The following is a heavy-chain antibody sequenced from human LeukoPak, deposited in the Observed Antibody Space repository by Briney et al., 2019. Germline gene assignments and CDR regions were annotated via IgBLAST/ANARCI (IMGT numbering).Heavy chain of an antibody. Sequence: SETLSLTCAVSGVSTSTTKWWSWVRQPPGKGLEWIGEIFHSGSTNYNPSLKSRVTISVDKSKNHFSLKLSSVTASDTALYSCARLSSSHLVDYWGQGTLVTVSS. CDR3: ARLSSSHLVDY. J-gene: IGHJ4*02. V-gene: IGHV4-4*02. D-gene: IGHD6-6*01. CDR2: IFHSGST. CDR1: GVSTSTTKW.